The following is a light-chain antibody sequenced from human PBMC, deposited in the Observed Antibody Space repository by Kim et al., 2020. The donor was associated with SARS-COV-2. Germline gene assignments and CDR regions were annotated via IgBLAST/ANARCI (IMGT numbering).Light chain of an antibody. Sequence: GQSVTISCTGTSSDVGGYDYVSWYQQHPGKAPKRMIYDVSNRPSGVSNRFSGSKSGKTASLTISGLQAEDEGDYYCSSYTSSLSQVFGGGTQLTVL. CDR3: SSYTSSLSQV. V-gene: IGLV2-14*03. J-gene: IGLJ2*01. CDR2: DVS. CDR1: SSDVGGYDY.